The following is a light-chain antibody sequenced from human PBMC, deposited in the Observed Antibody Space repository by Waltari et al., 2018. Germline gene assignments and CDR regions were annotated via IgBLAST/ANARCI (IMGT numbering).Light chain of an antibody. Sequence: QSALTQPPSAYGSLGQSVTISCTGTNNDVGAYQYVPWYQQYPGKAPKPLIYDVTKRPSGVPDRFSGSKSGRTASLTVSGLQPEDEAIYSCCSYAGADSLLFGGGTKLTVL. CDR3: CSYAGADSLL. V-gene: IGLV2-8*01. CDR2: DVT. J-gene: IGLJ3*02. CDR1: NNDVGAYQY.